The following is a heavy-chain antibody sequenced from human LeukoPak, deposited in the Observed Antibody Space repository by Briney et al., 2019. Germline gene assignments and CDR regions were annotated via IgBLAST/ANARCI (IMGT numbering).Heavy chain of an antibody. CDR1: AFTFSSYS. V-gene: IGHV3-21*04. Sequence: GGSLRLSCAASAFTFSSYSMNWVRQAPGKGLEWVSSISSSGSYIYYADSVKGRFTISRDNAKNSLYLQMNSLRAEDTAVYYCAHYGRVGAFDIWGQGTMVTVSS. CDR3: AHYGRVGAFDI. J-gene: IGHJ3*02. D-gene: IGHD1-26*01. CDR2: ISSSGSYI.